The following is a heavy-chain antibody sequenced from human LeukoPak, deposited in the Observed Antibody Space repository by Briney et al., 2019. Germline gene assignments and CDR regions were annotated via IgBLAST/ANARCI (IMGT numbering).Heavy chain of an antibody. Sequence: PGGSLRLSCAASGFTFSSYWMSWVRQAPGKGLEWVANIKQDGSEKYYVDSVKGRFTISRDNAKNSLYLQMNSLRAEDTAVYYCARDSYDFWSGYCDYYYYYYMDVWGKGTTVTVSS. J-gene: IGHJ6*03. CDR2: IKQDGSEK. D-gene: IGHD3-3*01. CDR3: ARDSYDFWSGYCDYYYYYYMDV. CDR1: GFTFSSYW. V-gene: IGHV3-7*01.